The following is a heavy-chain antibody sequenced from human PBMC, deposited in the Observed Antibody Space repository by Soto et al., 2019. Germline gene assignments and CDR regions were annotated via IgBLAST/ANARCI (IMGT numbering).Heavy chain of an antibody. D-gene: IGHD6-6*01. CDR2: IYYSGST. Sequence: SETLSLTCTVSGGSISSYYWSWIRQPPGKGLEWIGYIYYSGSTNYNPSLKSRVTISVDTSKNQFSLKLSSVTAADTAVYYCARTYSSSSSFDYWGQGPLVTVSS. CDR1: GGSISSYY. V-gene: IGHV4-59*08. CDR3: ARTYSSSSSFDY. J-gene: IGHJ4*02.